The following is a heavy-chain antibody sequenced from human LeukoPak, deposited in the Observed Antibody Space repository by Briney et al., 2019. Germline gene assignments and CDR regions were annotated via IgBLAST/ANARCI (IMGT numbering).Heavy chain of an antibody. Sequence: ASVKVSCKASGYTFTSYDISWVRQATGQGLEWMGWMNPNSGNTGYAQKFQGRVTTTRNTSISTAYMELSSLRSEDTAVYYCARGVAAGTGVDYWGQGTLVTVSS. CDR1: GYTFTSYD. J-gene: IGHJ4*02. V-gene: IGHV1-8*01. CDR2: MNPNSGNT. CDR3: ARGVAAGTGVDY. D-gene: IGHD6-19*01.